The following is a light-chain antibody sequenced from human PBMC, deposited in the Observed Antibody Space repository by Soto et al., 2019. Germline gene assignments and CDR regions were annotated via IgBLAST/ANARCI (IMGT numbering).Light chain of an antibody. V-gene: IGKV3-20*01. CDR3: QQYGSSRWT. Sequence: EIVLTQSPGTLSLSPGERATLSCRASQSVSSSYLAWYQQNPGQAPRLLIYGASSRATCIPDRFRGSGSGTDFTLTISRLEPEDFEVYYCQQYGSSRWTFGQGTKVEIK. CDR2: GAS. CDR1: QSVSSSY. J-gene: IGKJ1*01.